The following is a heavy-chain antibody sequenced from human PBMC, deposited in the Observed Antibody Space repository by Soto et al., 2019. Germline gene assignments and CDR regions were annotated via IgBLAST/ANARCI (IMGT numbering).Heavy chain of an antibody. V-gene: IGHV3-7*03. Sequence: GRSLTLSCVASGFITNMQWISCNSLGLGKGLGWVESFNKAATAEKCGESVEGRVSISGDNDKNSLYLQMNNLSADDTAVDYCARCGAGCYSSVWGRGATVTVS. J-gene: IGHJ6*02. CDR1: GFITNMQW. CDR2: FNKAATAE. CDR3: ARCGAGCYSSV. D-gene: IGHD3-10*01.